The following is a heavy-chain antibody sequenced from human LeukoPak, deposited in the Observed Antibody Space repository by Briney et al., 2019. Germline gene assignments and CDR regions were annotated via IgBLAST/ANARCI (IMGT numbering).Heavy chain of an antibody. Sequence: GGSLRLSCVVSGFTFNRCWMNWVRKAPGKGLEWVAHINPDGRDAYYVDSVKGRFTISRDNAQNSMYLQMNSLRVEDTAVYYCTSWGDTTAEYFQRWGQGTLVTVSS. D-gene: IGHD2-21*02. CDR1: GFTFNRCW. CDR3: TSWGDTTAEYFQR. CDR2: INPDGRDA. V-gene: IGHV3-7*01. J-gene: IGHJ1*01.